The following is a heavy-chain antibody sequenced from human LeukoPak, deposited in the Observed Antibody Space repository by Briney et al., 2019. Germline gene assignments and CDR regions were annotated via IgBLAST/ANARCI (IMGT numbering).Heavy chain of an antibody. J-gene: IGHJ5*02. D-gene: IGHD2-15*01. CDR1: GYSTSSTYY. Sequence: SETLSLTCTVSGYSTSSTYYWGWIRQPPGKGLEWIGYIYYSGSTNYNPSLKSRVTISVDMSKNQFSLKLSSVTAADTAVYYCARGLLSLSWFDPWGQGTLVTVSS. CDR3: ARGLLSLSWFDP. V-gene: IGHV4-61*05. CDR2: IYYSGST.